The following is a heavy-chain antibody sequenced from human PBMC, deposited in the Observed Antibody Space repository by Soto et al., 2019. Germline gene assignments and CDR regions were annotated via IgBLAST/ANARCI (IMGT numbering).Heavy chain of an antibody. J-gene: IGHJ5*02. Sequence: EVQLLESGGGLVQPGGSLRLSCAASGFTFSSYAMSWVRQAPGKGLEWVSAISGSGGSTYYADSVKGRCTISRDNSKNTRYLQMNSLRAEDTAVYYCAKDLALRIAARLYNWFDPWGQGTLVTVSS. V-gene: IGHV3-23*01. CDR2: ISGSGGST. CDR3: AKDLALRIAARLYNWFDP. D-gene: IGHD6-6*01. CDR1: GFTFSSYA.